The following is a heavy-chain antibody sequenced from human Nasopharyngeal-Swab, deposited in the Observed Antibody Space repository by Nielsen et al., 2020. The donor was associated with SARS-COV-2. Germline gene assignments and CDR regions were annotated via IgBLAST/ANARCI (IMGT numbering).Heavy chain of an antibody. CDR3: ARGGGDSSGWHFDY. CDR2: ISSSGSTI. J-gene: IGHJ4*02. Sequence: GEALKISCAASGFTFSDYYMSWIRQAPGKGLEWVSYISSSGSTIYYADSVKGRFTISRDNAKNSLYLQMNSLRAEDTAVYYCARGGGDSSGWHFDYWGQGTLVTVSS. D-gene: IGHD6-19*01. CDR1: GFTFSDYY. V-gene: IGHV3-11*04.